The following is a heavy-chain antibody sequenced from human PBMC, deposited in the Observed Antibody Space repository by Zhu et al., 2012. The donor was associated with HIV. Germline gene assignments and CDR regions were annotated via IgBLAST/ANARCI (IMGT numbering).Heavy chain of an antibody. V-gene: IGHV4-30-4*01. D-gene: IGHD3-10*01. J-gene: IGHJ3*02. CDR3: YYGDNKRWPDAFDI. CDR1: GASINSDGDDSY. CDR2: IYTSGAT. Sequence: QVQLQQSGPGLVKPSQTLSLTCTVSGASINSDGDDSYWIWIRQPPGRGLEWIGYIYTSGATSYNPSLKSRLTLSLDTSNNQFSLNLNSVTAADAAVYVHYYGDNKRWPDAFDIWGQGTMVTVSS.